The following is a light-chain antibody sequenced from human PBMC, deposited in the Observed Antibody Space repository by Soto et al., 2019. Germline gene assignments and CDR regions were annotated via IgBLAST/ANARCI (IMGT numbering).Light chain of an antibody. Sequence: QSVLTQPASVSGSPGQSITISCTGTSSDVGGYNYVSWYQLHPGKAPKLIIYEVSHRPSGASNHFSGYKSGNTAFLTISGLQAEDEADYYCSSYTSTSTPCVFGTGTKVTVL. CDR3: SSYTSTSTPCV. V-gene: IGLV2-14*01. CDR2: EVS. J-gene: IGLJ1*01. CDR1: SSDVGGYNY.